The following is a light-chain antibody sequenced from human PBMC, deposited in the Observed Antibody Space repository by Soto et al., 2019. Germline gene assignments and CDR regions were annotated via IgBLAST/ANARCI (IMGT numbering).Light chain of an antibody. CDR3: QHMRT. CDR2: DAS. J-gene: IGKJ1*01. Sequence: DIQMTQSPSTLSASIGDRVTITCRASQNINNWIAWYQQKPGKAPKFLIYDASTLESGVPSRFSGSGFGTEFSLTISSLKPDDFGSYYCQHMRTFGQGTKVEMK. V-gene: IGKV1-5*01. CDR1: QNINNW.